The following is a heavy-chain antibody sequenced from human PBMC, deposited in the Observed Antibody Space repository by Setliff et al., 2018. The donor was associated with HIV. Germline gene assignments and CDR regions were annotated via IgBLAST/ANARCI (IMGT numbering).Heavy chain of an antibody. Sequence: SETLSLTCTVSGGSISSGDYYWTWIRQHPGKGLEWIWYIYYSGSTYYNPSLKSRVTISVDTSKNQFSLKLSSVTAADTAVYYCVRERIGELLNWFDPWGQGTLVTVSS. CDR1: GGSISSGDYY. D-gene: IGHD3-10*01. J-gene: IGHJ5*02. V-gene: IGHV4-31*03. CDR2: IYYSGST. CDR3: VRERIGELLNWFDP.